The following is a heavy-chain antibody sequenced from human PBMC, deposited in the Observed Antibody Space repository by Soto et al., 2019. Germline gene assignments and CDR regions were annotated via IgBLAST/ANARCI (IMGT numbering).Heavy chain of an antibody. V-gene: IGHV3-23*01. CDR1: GFTFSSYA. J-gene: IGHJ4*02. D-gene: IGHD3-9*01. CDR2: ISGSGGST. Sequence: EVQLLESGGGLVQPGGSLRLSCAASGFTFSSYAMSWVRQAPGKGLEWVSAISGSGGSTYYADSVKGRFTISRDNSKNTLYLQMNSLRAEDTVVYYCAKPYRYFDWLWGFDYWGQGTLVTVSS. CDR3: AKPYRYFDWLWGFDY.